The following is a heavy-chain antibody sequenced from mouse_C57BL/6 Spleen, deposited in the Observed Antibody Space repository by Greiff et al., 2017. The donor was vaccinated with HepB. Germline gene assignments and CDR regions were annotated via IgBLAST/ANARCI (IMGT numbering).Heavy chain of an antibody. V-gene: IGHV1-59*01. CDR2: IDPSDSYT. CDR1: GYTFTSYW. J-gene: IGHJ3*01. CDR3: ARGYYDYYWFAY. D-gene: IGHD2-4*01. Sequence: QVQLKQPGAELVRPGTSVKLSCKASGYTFTSYWMPWVKQRPGQGLEWIGVIDPSDSYTNYNQKFKGKATLTVDTSSSTAYMQLSSLTSEDSAVYYCARGYYDYYWFAYWGQGTLVTVSA.